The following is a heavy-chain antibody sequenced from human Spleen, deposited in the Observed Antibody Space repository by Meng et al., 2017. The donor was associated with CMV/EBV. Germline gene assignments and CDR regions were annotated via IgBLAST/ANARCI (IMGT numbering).Heavy chain of an antibody. D-gene: IGHD2-2*01. CDR3: ATQVDSSSLDFGL. CDR1: KFTFSTYW. CDR2: INPSDSDT. Sequence: KGSKFTFSTYWIAWLRKKPGKGPKWMGTINPSDSDTRYSPSFQGQVTFSVDNSISTAYLRWRSLKVSDTAMYYGATQVDSSSLDFGLWGRGSLVTVSS. V-gene: IGHV5-51*01. J-gene: IGHJ2*01.